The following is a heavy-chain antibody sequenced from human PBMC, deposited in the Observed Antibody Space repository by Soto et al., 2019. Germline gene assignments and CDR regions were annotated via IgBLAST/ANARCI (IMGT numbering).Heavy chain of an antibody. CDR2: IIPIFGTA. J-gene: IGHJ4*02. Sequence: SVKVSCKASGGTFSSYAISWVRQAPGQGLEWMGGIIPIFGTANYAQKFQGRVTITADESTSTAYMELSSLRSEDTAVYYCVLGIAAAGPDYWGQGTLVTVSS. CDR1: GGTFSSYA. D-gene: IGHD6-13*01. CDR3: VLGIAAAGPDY. V-gene: IGHV1-69*01.